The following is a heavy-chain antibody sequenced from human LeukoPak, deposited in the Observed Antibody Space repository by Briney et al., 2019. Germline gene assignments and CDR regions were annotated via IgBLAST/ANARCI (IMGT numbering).Heavy chain of an antibody. Sequence: ASVKVSCKASGYTLTGYYMHWARQAPGKGLEWKGRINPNSGGTNYAQKFQGRVTMTRETSIRTAYMELSRLRSDDTAVYYCAREKARVYYWGQGTLVTVSS. CDR1: GYTLTGYY. V-gene: IGHV1-2*06. CDR3: AREKARVYY. CDR2: INPNSGGT. J-gene: IGHJ4*02.